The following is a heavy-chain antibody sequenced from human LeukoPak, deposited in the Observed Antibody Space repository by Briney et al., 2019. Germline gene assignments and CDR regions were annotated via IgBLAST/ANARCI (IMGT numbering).Heavy chain of an antibody. J-gene: IGHJ4*02. CDR1: LYAINSGYY. Sequence: SETLSLTCSVSLYAINSGYYWGWIRQSPGKGLEWIGSMHRSGSTDYNPSLRSRVTISGDTSKNPFFLKLTSRTVADTAIYFCARGGGRVISYRFDYWGQGVLVTVSS. D-gene: IGHD3-16*01. V-gene: IGHV4-38-2*02. CDR2: MHRSGST. CDR3: ARGGGRVISYRFDY.